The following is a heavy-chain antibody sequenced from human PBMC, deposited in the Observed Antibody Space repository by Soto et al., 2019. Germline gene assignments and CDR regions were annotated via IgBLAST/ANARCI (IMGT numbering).Heavy chain of an antibody. D-gene: IGHD3-9*01. CDR1: GYTFTSYY. V-gene: IGHV1-46*03. J-gene: IGHJ6*02. CDR2: INPSGGST. Sequence: ASVKVSCKASGYTFTSYYMHWVRQAPGQGLEWMGIINPSGGSTSYAQKFQGRVTMTRDTSTSTVYMELSSLRSEDTAVYYCARDPVKKILTEYYYGMGVWGQGTTVTVSS. CDR3: ARDPVKKILTEYYYGMGV.